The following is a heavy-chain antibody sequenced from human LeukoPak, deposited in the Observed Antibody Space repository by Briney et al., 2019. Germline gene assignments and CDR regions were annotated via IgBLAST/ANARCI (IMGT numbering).Heavy chain of an antibody. CDR2: INPNSGGT. D-gene: IGHD3-10*01. V-gene: IGHV1-2*02. Sequence: ASVKVSCKASGYTFTGYYMHWVRQAPGQGLEWMGWINPNSGGTNYAQKFQGRVTMTRDTSISTAYMELSRLRSDDTAVYYCARAGLWFGELSAAYWGQGTLVTVSS. CDR1: GYTFTGYY. CDR3: ARAGLWFGELSAAY. J-gene: IGHJ4*02.